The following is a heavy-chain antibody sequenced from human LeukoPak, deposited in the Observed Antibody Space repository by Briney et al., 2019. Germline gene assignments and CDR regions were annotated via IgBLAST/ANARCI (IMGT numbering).Heavy chain of an antibody. D-gene: IGHD3-10*01. CDR1: GFTFSSYS. V-gene: IGHV3-21*01. CDR2: ISSSSSYI. J-gene: IGHJ6*04. CDR3: ARDGYYGSGARRDV. Sequence: GGSLRLSCAASGFTFSSYSMNWVRQAPGKGLEWVSSISSSSSYIYYGDSVKGRFTISRDNAKNSLYLQMNSLRAEDTAVYYCARDGYYGSGARRDVWGKGTTVTVSS.